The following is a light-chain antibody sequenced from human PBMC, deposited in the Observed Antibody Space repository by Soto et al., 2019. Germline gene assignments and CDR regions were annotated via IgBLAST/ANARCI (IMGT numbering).Light chain of an antibody. J-gene: IGKJ5*01. V-gene: IGKV3-11*01. CDR3: QQRSNWPPI. CDR1: QSVSSN. Sequence: IVMTQSPATLSVSPGETATLSCRASQSVSSNLAWYQQKPGQSPRLLIYDASNRATGIPARFSGSGSGTDFTLTISSLEPEDFAVYYCQQRSNWPPIFGQGTRLEIK. CDR2: DAS.